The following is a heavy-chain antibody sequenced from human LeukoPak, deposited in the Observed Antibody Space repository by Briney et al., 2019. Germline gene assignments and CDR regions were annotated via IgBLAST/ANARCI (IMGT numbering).Heavy chain of an antibody. Sequence: GGSLRLSCAASGFTFSSYAMSWVRQAPGKGLEWVSSINGSGGSTFYADSVKGRFTISRDNSKNTLYLQMNSLRADDTAVYYCARGYCSSTTCYSRFEFWGQGTLVTVSS. D-gene: IGHD2-2*02. J-gene: IGHJ4*02. CDR1: GFTFSSYA. CDR3: ARGYCSSTTCYSRFEF. CDR2: INGSGGST. V-gene: IGHV3-23*01.